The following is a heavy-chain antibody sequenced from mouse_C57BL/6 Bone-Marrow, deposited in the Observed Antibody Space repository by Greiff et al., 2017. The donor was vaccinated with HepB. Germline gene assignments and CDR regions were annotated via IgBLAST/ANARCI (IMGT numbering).Heavy chain of an antibody. D-gene: IGHD1-1*01. V-gene: IGHV1-53*01. CDR2: INPSNGGT. CDR1: GYTFTSYW. Sequence: QVHVKQPGTELVKPGASVKLSCKASGYTFTSYWMHWVKQRPGQGLEWIGNINPSNGGTNYNEKFKSKATLTVDKSSSTAYMQLSSLTSEDSAVYYCARREYGSRAMDYWGQGTSVTVSS. CDR3: ARREYGSRAMDY. J-gene: IGHJ4*01.